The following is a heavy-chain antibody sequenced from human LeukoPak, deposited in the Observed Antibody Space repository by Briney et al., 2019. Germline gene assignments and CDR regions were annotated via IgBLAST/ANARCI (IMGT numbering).Heavy chain of an antibody. CDR1: GFTFSNSW. CDR3: AKGVYYFNY. Sequence: GGSLRLSCAASGFTFSNSWMSWVRQAPGEGLEWVANIKQDGSELYYVDSVKGRFTISRDNAKNSVYLQMKSLRAEDTAVYYCAKGVYYFNYWGQGTLVTVSS. V-gene: IGHV3-7*01. J-gene: IGHJ4*02. CDR2: IKQDGSEL.